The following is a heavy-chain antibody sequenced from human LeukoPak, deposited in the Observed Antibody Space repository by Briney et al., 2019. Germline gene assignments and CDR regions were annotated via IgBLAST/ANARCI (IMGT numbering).Heavy chain of an antibody. V-gene: IGHV3-53*01. CDR1: GVTVSSNY. Sequence: GGSLRLSCAASGVTVSSNYMSWVRQAPGKGLEWVSVIYSGGSTYYADSVEGRFTISRDNSKNTLYLQMSSLRAEDTAVYYCAKAITLRGYSYGSFDYWGQGTLVTVSS. CDR3: AKAITLRGYSYGSFDY. CDR2: IYSGGST. D-gene: IGHD5-18*01. J-gene: IGHJ4*02.